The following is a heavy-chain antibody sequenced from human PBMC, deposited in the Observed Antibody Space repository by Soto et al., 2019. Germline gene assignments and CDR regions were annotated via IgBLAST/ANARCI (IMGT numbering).Heavy chain of an antibody. CDR1: GASITIYY. CDR3: ARVVRDYDIVTGYYIGQYFDF. J-gene: IGHJ4*02. CDR2: ANYSGST. D-gene: IGHD3-9*01. Sequence: EKLSLTCTVSGASITIYYWNWIRQPPGKALEWIGDANYSGSTNYNPSLKSRVTISVDKSKNQFSLKMSSVTAADTAVYYCARVVRDYDIVTGYYIGQYFDFCSQGTRVIVSS. V-gene: IGHV4-59*01.